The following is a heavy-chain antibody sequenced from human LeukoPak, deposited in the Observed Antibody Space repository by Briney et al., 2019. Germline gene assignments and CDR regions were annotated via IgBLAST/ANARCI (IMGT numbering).Heavy chain of an antibody. CDR3: TSWGDTTAEYFQR. Sequence: GGSLRLSCVVSGFTFNRCWMNWVRQAPGKGLEWVAHINPDGRDTYYVDSVKGRFTISRDNAQNSMYLQMDSLRVEDTAVYYCTSWGDTTAEYFQRWGQGTLVTVSS. CDR1: GFTFNRCW. J-gene: IGHJ1*01. V-gene: IGHV3-7*01. CDR2: INPDGRDT. D-gene: IGHD2-21*02.